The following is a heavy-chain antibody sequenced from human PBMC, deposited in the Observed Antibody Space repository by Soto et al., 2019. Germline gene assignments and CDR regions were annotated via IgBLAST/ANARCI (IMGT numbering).Heavy chain of an antibody. V-gene: IGHV3-23*01. CDR3: AKDEDYYDSRGYYAN. J-gene: IGHJ4*02. CDR2: ISGSGGST. D-gene: IGHD3-22*01. CDR1: GFTFSNYA. Sequence: GGSLRLSCAASGFTFSNYAMTWVRQAPGKGLEWVSAISGSGGSTYYAESVKGRFTISRDNSKNTLYLQMNSLRAEDTAVYYCAKDEDYYDSRGYYANWGQGTRVTVSS.